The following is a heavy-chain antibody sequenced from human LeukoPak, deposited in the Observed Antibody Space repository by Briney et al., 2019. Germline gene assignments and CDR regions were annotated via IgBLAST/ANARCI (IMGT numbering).Heavy chain of an antibody. Sequence: PSETLSLTCTVSGGSISSSSYYWGWIRQPPGKGLEWIGSIYYSGSTYYNPSLKSRVTISVDTSKNQFSLNLSSVTAADTAVYYCARVIRDGYNWFDYWGQGTLVTVSS. CDR2: IYYSGST. CDR3: ARVIRDGYNWFDY. D-gene: IGHD5-24*01. V-gene: IGHV4-39*07. J-gene: IGHJ4*02. CDR1: GGSISSSSYY.